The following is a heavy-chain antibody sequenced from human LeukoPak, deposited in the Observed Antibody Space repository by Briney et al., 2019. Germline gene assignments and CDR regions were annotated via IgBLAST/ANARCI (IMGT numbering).Heavy chain of an antibody. CDR2: ISYDESNK. CDR1: GFTFTTSG. Sequence: GGSLRLSCAASGFTFTTSGMHWVRQAPGKGLEWVAFISYDESNKYYADSVKGRFTISRDNSKNTLYLQMNSLRAEDTAVYYCARDPITGYFDHWGQGTQVTVSS. CDR3: ARDPITGYFDH. J-gene: IGHJ4*02. V-gene: IGHV3-30*03. D-gene: IGHD1-20*01.